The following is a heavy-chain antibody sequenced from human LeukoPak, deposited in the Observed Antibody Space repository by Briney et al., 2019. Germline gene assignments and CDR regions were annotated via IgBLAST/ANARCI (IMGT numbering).Heavy chain of an antibody. CDR2: ISSSSSYI. Sequence: GALRLSCAASGFTFSSYSMNWVRQAPGKGLEWVSSISSSSSYIYYADSVKGRFTISRDNAKNSLYLQMNSLRAEDTAVYYCARVGLRWPIDYWGQGTLVTVSS. D-gene: IGHD4-23*01. CDR1: GFTFSSYS. J-gene: IGHJ4*02. V-gene: IGHV3-21*01. CDR3: ARVGLRWPIDY.